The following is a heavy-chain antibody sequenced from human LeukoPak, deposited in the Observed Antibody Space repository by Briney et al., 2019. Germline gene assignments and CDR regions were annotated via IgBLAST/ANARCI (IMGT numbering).Heavy chain of an antibody. CDR1: GFTVSSNY. D-gene: IGHD5-12*01. V-gene: IGHV3-53*01. CDR2: IYSGGST. Sequence: GGSLRLSCAASGFTVSSNYMSWVRQAPGKGLEWVSVIYSGGSTYYADSVKGRFTISRDNSKNTLYLQMNSLRAEDTAVYYCARAELGYSGYDQDYYYYYMDVWGKGTTVTVSS. CDR3: ARAELGYSGYDQDYYYYYMDV. J-gene: IGHJ6*03.